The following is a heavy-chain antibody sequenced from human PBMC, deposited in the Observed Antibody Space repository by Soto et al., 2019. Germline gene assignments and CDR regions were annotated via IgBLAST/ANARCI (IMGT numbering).Heavy chain of an antibody. CDR3: ARGDRGGSGSPASYYYSGLDV. D-gene: IGHD3-10*01. V-gene: IGHV3-23*01. Sequence: DVQLLESGGHLVQPGGSLRLSCAASGFTFSSYAMSWVRQAPGKGLEWVSSVSAGGDMTYYSDSVKGRFTISRGNSNNALFLQMSSLRIEDTALYYCARGDRGGSGSPASYYYSGLDVWGQGTTVTVS. CDR1: GFTFSSYA. J-gene: IGHJ6*02. CDR2: VSAGGDMT.